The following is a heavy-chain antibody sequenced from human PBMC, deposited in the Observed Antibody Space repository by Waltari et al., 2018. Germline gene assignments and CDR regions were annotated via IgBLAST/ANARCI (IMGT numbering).Heavy chain of an antibody. CDR1: GFTFSSYG. CDR2: ISYDGSNK. V-gene: IGHV3-30*03. D-gene: IGHD2-21*02. Sequence: QVQLVESGGGVVQPGRSLRLSCAASGFTFSSYGMPWVRQAPGKGLEWVAVISYDGSNKYYADSVKGRFTISRDNSKNTLYLQMNSLRAEDTAVYYCARSYCGGDCYPDYWGQGTLVTVSS. CDR3: ARSYCGGDCYPDY. J-gene: IGHJ4*02.